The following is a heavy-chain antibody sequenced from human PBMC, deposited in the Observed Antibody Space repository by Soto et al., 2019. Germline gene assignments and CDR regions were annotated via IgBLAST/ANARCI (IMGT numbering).Heavy chain of an antibody. D-gene: IGHD2-2*01. J-gene: IGHJ6*02. V-gene: IGHV5-51*01. Sequence: GESLKISCKGSGYSFTSYWIGWVRQMPGKGLEWMGIIYPGDSDTRYSPSFQGQVTISADKSISTAYLQWSSLKASDTAMYYCARQSCSSTSCYLGGMDVWGQGATVTVSS. CDR3: ARQSCSSTSCYLGGMDV. CDR2: IYPGDSDT. CDR1: GYSFTSYW.